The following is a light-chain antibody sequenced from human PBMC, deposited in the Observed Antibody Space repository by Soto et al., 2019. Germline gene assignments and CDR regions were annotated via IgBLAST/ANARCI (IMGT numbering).Light chain of an antibody. CDR3: CYYTTTTTLYV. CDR1: STDVGNYNY. J-gene: IGLJ1*01. CDR2: EVS. V-gene: IGLV2-14*01. Sequence: QSALTQPASVSGSPGQSITISCTGTSTDVGNYNYVSWYQQHPGTAPKLMIFEVSNRPSGVSDRFSGYKSGNTASLTISGLQAEDEADYYCCYYTTTTTLYVFGTGTKLTVL.